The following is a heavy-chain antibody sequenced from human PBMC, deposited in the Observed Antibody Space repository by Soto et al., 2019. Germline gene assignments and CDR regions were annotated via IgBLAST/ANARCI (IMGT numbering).Heavy chain of an antibody. CDR3: ARALYSSSSLRDYYYYGMDV. D-gene: IGHD6-6*01. J-gene: IGHJ6*02. CDR2: IYYSGNT. CDR1: GGSISSGYYY. Sequence: SETLSLTCSVSGGSISSGYYYWSWIRQPPGKGLEWIGNIYYSGNTYYNPSLKSRLIISVDTSKNQFSLKLSSVTAADTAVYYCARALYSSSSLRDYYYYGMDVWGQGTTVTVSS. V-gene: IGHV4-30-4*01.